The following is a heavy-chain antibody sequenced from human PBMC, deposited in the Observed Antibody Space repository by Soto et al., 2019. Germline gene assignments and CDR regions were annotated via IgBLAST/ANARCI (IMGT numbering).Heavy chain of an antibody. J-gene: IGHJ6*02. V-gene: IGHV4-59*01. CDR1: GDSISTYY. D-gene: IGHD3-10*01. Sequence: QVQLQESGPGLVKPSETLSLTCTVSGDSISTYYWSWSRQPPGKGLEWIGYLYDSGSTHYNPSLKSRVTIAVDTSKNQFSLKLTSVTAADTAVYYCARENYYGSGTYFRLDVWGQGTRVTVSS. CDR2: LYDSGST. CDR3: ARENYYGSGTYFRLDV.